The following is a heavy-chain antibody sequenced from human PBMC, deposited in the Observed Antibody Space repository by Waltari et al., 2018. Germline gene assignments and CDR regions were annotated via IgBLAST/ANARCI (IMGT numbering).Heavy chain of an antibody. CDR2: IHSSGST. D-gene: IGHD4-4*01. CDR3: ARDTYSNYLYYFDS. CDR1: GGSFNSYY. V-gene: IGHV4-59*10. Sequence: QVQLQQWGAGLLKPSETLSLTCTVSGGSFNSYYWSWIRQPAGNGLEWIGRIHSSGSTNLNPSLKSRVTMSIDTPNYQFSLKLSSVTAADAAVYYCARDTYSNYLYYFDSWGQGTLVTVSS. J-gene: IGHJ4*02.